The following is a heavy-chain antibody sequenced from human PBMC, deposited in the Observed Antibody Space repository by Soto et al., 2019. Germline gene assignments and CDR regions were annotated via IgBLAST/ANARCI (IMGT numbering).Heavy chain of an antibody. Sequence: GGSLRLSCAASGFTFDDYAMHWVRQAPGKGLEWVSGISWNSGSIGYADSVKGRFTISRDNAKNSLYLQMNSLRAEDTALYYCAKVRHCSGGSCYPNWFDPWGQGTLVTVSS. CDR2: ISWNSGSI. V-gene: IGHV3-9*01. D-gene: IGHD2-15*01. CDR1: GFTFDDYA. CDR3: AKVRHCSGGSCYPNWFDP. J-gene: IGHJ5*02.